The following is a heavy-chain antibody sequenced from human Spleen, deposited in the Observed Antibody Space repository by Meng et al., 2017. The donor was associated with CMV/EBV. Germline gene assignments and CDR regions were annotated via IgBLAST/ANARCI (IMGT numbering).Heavy chain of an antibody. J-gene: IGHJ5*02. V-gene: IGHV1-2*02. D-gene: IGHD3-22*01. CDR2: INPDSGGT. Sequence: FTGYYTHWVRQAPGQGLEWMGWINPDSGGTNYAQKFQGRVTMTRDTSISTAYMELSRLRSDDTALYYCAREQDHYSDTSDYYNWFDPWGQGTLVTVSS. CDR1: FTGYY. CDR3: AREQDHYSDTSDYYNWFDP.